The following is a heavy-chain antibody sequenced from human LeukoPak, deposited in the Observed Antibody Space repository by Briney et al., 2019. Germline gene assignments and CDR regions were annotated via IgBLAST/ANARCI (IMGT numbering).Heavy chain of an antibody. CDR2: IGTAGDT. V-gene: IGHV3-13*01. J-gene: IGHJ6*03. CDR1: GFTFSSYD. Sequence: GGSLRLSCAASGFTFSSYDMHWVRQATGKGLEWVSAIGTAGDTYYPGSVKGRFTISRENAKNSLYLQMNSLRAGDTAVYYCARGMYYYYMDVWGKGTTVTVSS. CDR3: ARGMYYYYMDV.